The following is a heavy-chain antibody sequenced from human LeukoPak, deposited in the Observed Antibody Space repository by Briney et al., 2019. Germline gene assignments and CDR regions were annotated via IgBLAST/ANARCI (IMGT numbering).Heavy chain of an antibody. CDR2: IYSSGST. CDR3: AREGDGGQPYRFDY. V-gene: IGHV4-4*07. CDR1: GGSISTYS. Sequence: SETLSLTCTVSGGSISTYSWSWIRQPAGKRLEWIGRIYSSGSTNYNPSLKSRVTMSVDTSRNQLSLKLSSLTAADTAVYSCAREGDGGQPYRFDYWGQGILVTVSS. J-gene: IGHJ4*02. D-gene: IGHD4-23*01.